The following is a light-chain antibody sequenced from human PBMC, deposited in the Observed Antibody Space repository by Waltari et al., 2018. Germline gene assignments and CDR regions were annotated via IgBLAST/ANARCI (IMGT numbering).Light chain of an antibody. J-gene: IGLJ1*01. CDR2: EVS. CDR3: CSYAGGTTYV. Sequence: QPALTQPASVSGSPGQSITLPCPGPSSDVGNQNVVSWYQQYPGKAPKFIIYEVSEGPSGVSNRFSGSKSGNTASLTISGLQAEDEADYYCCSYAGGTTYVFGTGTKVTVL. CDR1: SSDVGNQNV. V-gene: IGLV2-23*02.